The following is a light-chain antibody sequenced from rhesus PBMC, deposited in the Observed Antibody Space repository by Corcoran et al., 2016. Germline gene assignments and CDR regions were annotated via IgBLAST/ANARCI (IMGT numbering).Light chain of an antibody. Sequence: DIQMTQSPSPLSASVGDPVTITCQASQVISKYLAWYQQKPGKAPKLLIYYASTLQSGVPASFTGSASWTEFTLTIRRRHPGDCATYDCQQHNSYPLTFGGGTKVELK. CDR1: QVISKY. J-gene: IGKJ4*01. CDR2: YAS. V-gene: IGKV1-25*01. CDR3: QQHNSYPLT.